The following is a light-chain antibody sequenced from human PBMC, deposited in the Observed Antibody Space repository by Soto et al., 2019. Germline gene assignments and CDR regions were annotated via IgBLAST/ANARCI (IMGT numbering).Light chain of an antibody. CDR2: EVS. CDR1: STDVGDSNH. CDR3: NSQTTSGIRV. J-gene: IGLJ1*01. V-gene: IGLV2-14*01. Sequence: QSVLTQPASVSGSPGQSMTISCTGTSTDVGDSNHVSWYQHHPGKAPKLIIYEVSYRPSGVSNRFSGSKSAYTASLTITGLQAEDEADYYCNSQTTSGIRVFGTGTKLTVL.